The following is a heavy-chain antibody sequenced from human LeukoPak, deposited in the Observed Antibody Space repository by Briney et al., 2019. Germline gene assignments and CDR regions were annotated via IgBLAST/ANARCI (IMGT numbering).Heavy chain of an antibody. CDR1: GFTFSSYS. CDR2: ISSGGSTI. J-gene: IGHJ4*02. CDR3: VRGDQEASEPAFDY. D-gene: IGHD1-14*01. Sequence: GSLRLSCAASGFTFSSYSMNWVSQAPGKGLEWVSYISSGGSTIYYADSVRGRLTISRDTAKNSLYLEINSLRDEDTAMYYCVRGDQEASEPAFDYWGQGTLVTVSS. V-gene: IGHV3-48*02.